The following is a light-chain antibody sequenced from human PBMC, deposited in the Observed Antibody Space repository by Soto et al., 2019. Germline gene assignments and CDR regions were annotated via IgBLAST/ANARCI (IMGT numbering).Light chain of an antibody. Sequence: PGDRASLSFRDSQSISGRYLAGYQQKPGKAPRLLIYDASSRATGIPDRFSGSGSGTDFILTISRLEPEDFAVYYCQKYGSSPLTFGGGTKVEI. CDR2: DAS. V-gene: IGKV3-20*01. J-gene: IGKJ4*01. CDR1: QSISGRY. CDR3: QKYGSSPLT.